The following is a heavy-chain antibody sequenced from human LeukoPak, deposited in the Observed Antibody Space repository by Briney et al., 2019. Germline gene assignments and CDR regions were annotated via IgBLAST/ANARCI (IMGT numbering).Heavy chain of an antibody. V-gene: IGHV4-39*07. CDR1: GASISSSSYY. Sequence: SETLSLTCTVSGASISSSSYYWGWIRQPPGKGLEWIGSIYHSGRTYYNPSLKSRVTISVDTSKNQFSLKLSFLTAADTAVYYCARDQGYYYDSSGYYPARLDYYYGMDVWGQGTTVTVSS. CDR3: ARDQGYYYDSSGYYPARLDYYYGMDV. CDR2: IYHSGRT. J-gene: IGHJ6*02. D-gene: IGHD3-22*01.